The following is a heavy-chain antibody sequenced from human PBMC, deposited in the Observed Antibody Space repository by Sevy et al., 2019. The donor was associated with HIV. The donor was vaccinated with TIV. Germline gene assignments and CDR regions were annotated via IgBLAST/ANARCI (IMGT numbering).Heavy chain of an antibody. Sequence: SETLSLTCAVSGGSINSNNWWSWVRQPPGKGLEWIGEIDHSGSINYNPSLKSRVTISVDKSKKQFSLKVNSVTAADPAVYYCASELGFGELGGGYFDYWGQGTLVPSPQ. CDR3: ASELGFGELGGGYFDY. CDR1: GGSINSNNW. J-gene: IGHJ4*02. CDR2: IDHSGSI. D-gene: IGHD3-10*01. V-gene: IGHV4-4*02.